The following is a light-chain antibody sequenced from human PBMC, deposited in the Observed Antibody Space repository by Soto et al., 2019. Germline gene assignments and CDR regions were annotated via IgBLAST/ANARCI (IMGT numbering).Light chain of an antibody. CDR3: CSYAGSYTYV. V-gene: IGLV2-11*01. CDR2: DVS. J-gene: IGLJ1*01. Sequence: QSALTQPRSVSGSSGQSVTISCTGTSSDVGGYNYVSWYQQHPGKAPKLMIYDVSKRPSGVPDRFSGSKSGNTASLTISGLQAEDEADYYCCSYAGSYTYVFGIGTKLTVL. CDR1: SSDVGGYNY.